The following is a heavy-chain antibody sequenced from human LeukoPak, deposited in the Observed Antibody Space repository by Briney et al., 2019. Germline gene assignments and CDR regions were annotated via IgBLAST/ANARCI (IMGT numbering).Heavy chain of an antibody. CDR2: IIPFLTLT. V-gene: IGHV1-69*02. CDR3: ARSLNFASPMTFDY. CDR1: GYTLTELS. D-gene: IGHD3-16*01. Sequence: SVKVSCKVSGYTLTELSMHWVRQAPGQGLEWLGRIIPFLTLTNYAQNFQDRVTITADKSTSTAYMELSSLRSEDTAMYYCARSLNFASPMTFDYWGQGTLATVSS. J-gene: IGHJ4*02.